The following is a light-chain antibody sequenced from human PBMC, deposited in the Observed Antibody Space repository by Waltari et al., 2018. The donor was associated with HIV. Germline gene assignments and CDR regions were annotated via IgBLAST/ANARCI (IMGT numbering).Light chain of an antibody. CDR2: TAS. CDR3: QQYYSPLT. V-gene: IGKV1-5*03. Sequence: DIQMTQSPSFLSASVGDRVTITCRASQSPSNFLAWYQQKPGKAPKLLIYTASVLESGVPSRFGGSGSGTEFTLTISSLQPDDFATYYCQQYYSPLTFGGGTKVEIK. CDR1: QSPSNF. J-gene: IGKJ4*01.